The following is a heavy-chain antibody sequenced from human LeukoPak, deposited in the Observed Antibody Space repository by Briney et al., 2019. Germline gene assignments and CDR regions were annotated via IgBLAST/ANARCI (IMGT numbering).Heavy chain of an antibody. D-gene: IGHD2-2*01. CDR3: ARGRVVPAAMAYYYYYYYMDV. Sequence: SETLSLTCTVSGGSISSSSYYWGWIRQPPGKRLEWIGSIYYSGSTYYNPSLKSRVTISVDTSKNQFSLKLSSVTAADTAVYYCARGRVVPAAMAYYYYYYYMDVWGKGTTVTVFS. J-gene: IGHJ6*03. CDR1: GGSISSSSYY. V-gene: IGHV4-39*01. CDR2: IYYSGST.